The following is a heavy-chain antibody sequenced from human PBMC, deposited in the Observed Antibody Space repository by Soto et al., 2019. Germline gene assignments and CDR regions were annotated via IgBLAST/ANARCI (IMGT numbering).Heavy chain of an antibody. CDR3: ARVLSYGSGSYFPYGMDV. CDR2: VSPPFRTS. Sequence: QVQLVQSGAEVKKPGSSVKVSCKTSGVSFNNNGIGWVRQAPGHGLEWMGGVSPPFRTSNYARKFQGRISSAAGASQGTVSMELRSLKSEDTAQSYCARVLSYGSGSYFPYGMDVWGQGTTVTVSS. CDR1: GVSFNNNG. D-gene: IGHD3-10*01. J-gene: IGHJ6*02. V-gene: IGHV1-69*01.